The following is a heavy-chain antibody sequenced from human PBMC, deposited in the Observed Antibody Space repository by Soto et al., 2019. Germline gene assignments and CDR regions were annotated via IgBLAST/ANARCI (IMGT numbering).Heavy chain of an antibody. J-gene: IGHJ4*02. Sequence: SETLSLTCTVSGGSISSSIYYWGWIRQPPGKGLEWIGSIYYSGSTYHNPSLKSRVTISVDTSKNQFSLKLSSVTAADTAVYYCARHIASGGWTAPGYDWGQGTLVTVSS. CDR2: IYYSGST. CDR3: ARHIASGGWTAPGYD. CDR1: GGSISSSIYY. D-gene: IGHD6-19*01. V-gene: IGHV4-39*01.